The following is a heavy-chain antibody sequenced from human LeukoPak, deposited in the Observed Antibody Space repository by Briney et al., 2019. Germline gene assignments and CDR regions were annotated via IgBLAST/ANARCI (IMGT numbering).Heavy chain of an antibody. CDR3: ARDYCSGGSCYFDY. D-gene: IGHD2-15*01. V-gene: IGHV4-59*01. J-gene: IGHJ4*02. Sequence: SETLSLTCAVYGGSFSGYYWSWIRQPPGKGLEWIGYIYYSGSTNYNPSLKSRVTISVDTSKNQFSLKLSSVTAADTAVYYCARDYCSGGSCYFDYWGQGTLVTVSS. CDR1: GGSFSGYY. CDR2: IYYSGST.